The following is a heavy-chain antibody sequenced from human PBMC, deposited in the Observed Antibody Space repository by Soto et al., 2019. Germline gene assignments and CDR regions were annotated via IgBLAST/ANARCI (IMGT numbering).Heavy chain of an antibody. D-gene: IGHD6-19*01. Sequence: QITLKESGPTLVKTTQTLTLTCTFSGFSLSTSGVGVGWIRQPPGKALEWLALIYWDDDKRYSPSLKSRLTITKDTSKNQVVLTMTNVDPVDTATYYCAHSITGYSSGWCFDYWGQGTLVTVSS. J-gene: IGHJ4*02. CDR3: AHSITGYSSGWCFDY. CDR1: GFSLSTSGVG. CDR2: IYWDDDK. V-gene: IGHV2-5*02.